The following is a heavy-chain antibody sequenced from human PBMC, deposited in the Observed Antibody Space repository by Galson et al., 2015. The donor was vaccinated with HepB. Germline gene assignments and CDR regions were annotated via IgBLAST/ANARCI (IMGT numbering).Heavy chain of an antibody. D-gene: IGHD5-12*01. J-gene: IGHJ4*02. CDR2: INGKTDGGTT. CDR1: GFTFSNAW. CDR3: TAPVAAAIDY. V-gene: IGHV3-15*07. Sequence: SLRLSCAASGFTFSNAWMNWVRQAPGKGLEWVGSINGKTDGGTTDYAAPVKGRFTIPREDSKNTLYLQMNSLKTEDTAVYYCTAPVAAAIDYWGQGTLVTVSS.